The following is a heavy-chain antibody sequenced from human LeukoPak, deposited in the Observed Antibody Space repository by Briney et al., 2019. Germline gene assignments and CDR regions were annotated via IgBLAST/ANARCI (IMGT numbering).Heavy chain of an antibody. V-gene: IGHV1-24*01. D-gene: IGHD2-2*01. J-gene: IGHJ4*02. CDR1: GYTLTELS. Sequence: ASVKVSFTVSGYTLTELSMHWVRQAPGKGLEWMGGFDPEDGETIYAQKFQGRVTMTEDTSTDTAYMELSSLRSEDTAVYYCATDRYCSSTSCYAVDYWGQGTLVTVSS. CDR2: FDPEDGET. CDR3: ATDRYCSSTSCYAVDY.